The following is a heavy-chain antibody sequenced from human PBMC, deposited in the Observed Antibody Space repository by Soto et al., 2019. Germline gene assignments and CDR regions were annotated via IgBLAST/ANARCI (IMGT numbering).Heavy chain of an antibody. Sequence: SQTLSLTCAISGDSVSSNSASWNWIRQAPSRGLEWLGRTYYRSKWYNDYAVSVKSRITINPDTSKNQFSLQLNSVTPEHTAVYYCARVAVAGTSVYYYYGMDVWGQGTTVTVSS. J-gene: IGHJ6*02. V-gene: IGHV6-1*01. CDR2: TYYRSKWYN. D-gene: IGHD6-19*01. CDR1: GDSVSSNSAS. CDR3: ARVAVAGTSVYYYYGMDV.